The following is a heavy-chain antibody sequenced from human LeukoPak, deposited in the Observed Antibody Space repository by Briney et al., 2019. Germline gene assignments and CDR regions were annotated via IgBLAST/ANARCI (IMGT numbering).Heavy chain of an antibody. CDR1: GGSISSGSYY. V-gene: IGHV4-61*02. J-gene: IGHJ3*01. D-gene: IGHD3-22*01. CDR3: ARELRYDNSDSGAF. CDR2: IYTSGST. Sequence: SETLSFTCTVSGGSISSGSYYWSWIRQPAGKGLEWIGRIYTSGSTNYNPSLKSRVTISVDTSKNQFSLKLSSVTAADTALYYCARELRYDNSDSGAFWGQGTVVTVSS.